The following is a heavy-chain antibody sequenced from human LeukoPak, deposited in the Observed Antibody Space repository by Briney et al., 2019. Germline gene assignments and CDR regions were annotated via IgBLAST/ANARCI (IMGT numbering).Heavy chain of an antibody. CDR3: ARGALITIFGVVIMRAQGPYFDY. V-gene: IGHV4-34*01. CDR1: GGSFSGYY. J-gene: IGHJ4*02. CDR2: INHSGST. D-gene: IGHD3-3*01. Sequence: PSETLSLTCAVYGGSFSGYYWSWIRQPPGKGLEWTGEINHSGSTNYNPSLKSRVTISVDATKNKFSLKLSSVTAADTAVYYCARGALITIFGVVIMRAQGPYFDYWGQGTLVTVSS.